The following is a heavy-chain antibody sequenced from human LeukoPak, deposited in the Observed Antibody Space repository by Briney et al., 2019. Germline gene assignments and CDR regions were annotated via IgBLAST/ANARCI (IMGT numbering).Heavy chain of an antibody. V-gene: IGHV4-39*07. J-gene: IGHJ6*03. D-gene: IGHD2-2*02. CDR3: ARLWREYCSSTSCYKYYHYYYMDV. Sequence: SETLSLTCAVSGDSISSISYYWGWIRQPPGKGLEWIGSIYYSGSIYYNPSLKSRVTISVDTSKNQFSLKLSSVTAADTAVYYCARLWREYCSSTSCYKYYHYYYMDVWGKGTTVTVSS. CDR1: GDSISSISYY. CDR2: IYYSGSI.